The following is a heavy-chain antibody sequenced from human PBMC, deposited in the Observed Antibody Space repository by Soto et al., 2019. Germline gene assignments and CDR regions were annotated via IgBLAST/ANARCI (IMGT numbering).Heavy chain of an antibody. CDR1: GFTFSGYA. V-gene: IGHV3-30-3*01. Sequence: GSLRLSCAASGFTFSGYAMHWVRQAPGKGLEWVAVISYDGSNKYYADSVKGRFTISRDNSKNTLYLQMNSLRAEDTAVYYCARDGRVRGSYSPVDYWGQGTLVTVSS. J-gene: IGHJ4*02. D-gene: IGHD1-26*01. CDR3: ARDGRVRGSYSPVDY. CDR2: ISYDGSNK.